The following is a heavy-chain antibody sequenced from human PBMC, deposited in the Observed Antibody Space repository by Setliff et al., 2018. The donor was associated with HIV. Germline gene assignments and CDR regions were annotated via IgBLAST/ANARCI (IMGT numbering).Heavy chain of an antibody. Sequence: ASVKVSCKASGYTFTSYGISWVRQAPGQGLEWMGWISAYNGNTNYAQKLQGRVTMTTDTSTSTAYMELRSLRSDDTAVYYCARDLDSGGYGDAFDIWGQGTMVTVSS. V-gene: IGHV1-18*01. CDR1: GYTFTSYG. D-gene: IGHD3-22*01. CDR3: ARDLDSGGYGDAFDI. J-gene: IGHJ3*02. CDR2: ISAYNGNT.